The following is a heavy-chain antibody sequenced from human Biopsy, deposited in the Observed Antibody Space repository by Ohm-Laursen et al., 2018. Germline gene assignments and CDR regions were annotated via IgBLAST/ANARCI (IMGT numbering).Heavy chain of an antibody. CDR3: AKGQDLRGGAEYFQH. Sequence: ASVKVSCKASGYTFTGQYLHWVRQVPGQGLEWMGWINTNSGTTKFAQDFQGRVTMTRDTSITTAYMELRRLRSDDTAVYYCAKGQDLRGGAEYFQHWGQGALVTVSS. D-gene: IGHD2-15*01. V-gene: IGHV1-2*02. J-gene: IGHJ1*01. CDR1: GYTFTGQY. CDR2: INTNSGTT.